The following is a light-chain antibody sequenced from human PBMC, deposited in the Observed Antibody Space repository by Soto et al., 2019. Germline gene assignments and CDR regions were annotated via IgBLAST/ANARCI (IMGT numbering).Light chain of an antibody. V-gene: IGLV1-44*01. CDR3: ASWDVTLNGLYV. Sequence: QSVLTQPPSASGTPGQRVTISCSGSSSNIGSGTVNWYQQLPGAAPKLLIYNNKQRPSGVPDRFSGSKSGTSASLAISGLQSEDEADYYCASWDVTLNGLYVFGTGTKLTVL. CDR1: SSNIGSGT. CDR2: NNK. J-gene: IGLJ1*01.